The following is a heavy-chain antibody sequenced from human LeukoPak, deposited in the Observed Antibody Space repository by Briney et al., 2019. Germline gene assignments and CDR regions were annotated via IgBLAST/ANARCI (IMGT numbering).Heavy chain of an antibody. Sequence: ASVKVSCKASGYTFTGYYMHWVRQAPGQGLEWVGRINPNSGGTNYAQKFQGRVTMTRDTSISTAYMELSRLRSDDTAVYYCARDLDSSSWTDYWGQGTLVTVSS. CDR1: GYTFTGYY. CDR3: ARDLDSSSWTDY. D-gene: IGHD6-13*01. J-gene: IGHJ4*02. CDR2: INPNSGGT. V-gene: IGHV1-2*06.